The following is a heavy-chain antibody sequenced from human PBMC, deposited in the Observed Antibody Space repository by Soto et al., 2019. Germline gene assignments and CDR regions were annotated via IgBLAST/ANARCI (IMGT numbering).Heavy chain of an antibody. CDR2: INPNSGGT. D-gene: IGHD3-10*01. J-gene: IGHJ6*04. CDR3: ATSIPMVRAELDV. V-gene: IGHV1-2*04. CDR1: GYTFTGYY. Sequence: ASVRVSCKASGYTFTGYYMHWVRQAPGQGLEWMGWINPNSGGTNYAQKFQGWVTMTRDTSISTAYMELSRLRSDDTAVYYCATSIPMVRAELDVRGKGTTVTVSS.